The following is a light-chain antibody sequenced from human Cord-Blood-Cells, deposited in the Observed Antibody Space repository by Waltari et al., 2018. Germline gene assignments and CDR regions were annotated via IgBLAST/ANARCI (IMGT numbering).Light chain of an antibody. CDR1: SSDVGSYNL. V-gene: IGLV2-23*01. Sequence: QSALTQPASVSGSPGQSITISCTGTSSDVGSYNLVSWYQQHPGKAPKLMIYESSKRPSGVSNLFSGSMSGNTASLTISGLQAEDEADYYCCSYAGSSTVFGGGIKLTVL. CDR3: CSYAGSSTV. CDR2: ESS. J-gene: IGLJ3*02.